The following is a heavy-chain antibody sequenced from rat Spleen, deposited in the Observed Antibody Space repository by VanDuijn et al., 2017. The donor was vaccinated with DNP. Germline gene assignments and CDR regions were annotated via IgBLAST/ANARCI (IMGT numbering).Heavy chain of an antibody. Sequence: EVQLVESDGGLVQPGRSLKLSCAASGFTFSDYYMAWVRQAPTKGLEWIASISTGGGNTYYRDSVKGRFTISRDNAKTTLYLQMDSLRSEDKATYYCAKGPNYGGYSDYFDYWGQGVMVTVSS. CDR1: GFTFSDYY. J-gene: IGHJ2*01. CDR2: ISTGGGNT. D-gene: IGHD1-11*01. V-gene: IGHV5-25*01. CDR3: AKGPNYGGYSDYFDY.